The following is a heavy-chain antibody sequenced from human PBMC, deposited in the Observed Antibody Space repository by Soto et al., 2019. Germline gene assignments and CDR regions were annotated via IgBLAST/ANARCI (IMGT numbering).Heavy chain of an antibody. CDR1: GYTFTGYY. J-gene: IGHJ6*03. Sequence: ASVKVSCKASGYTFTGYYMHWVRLAPGQGLEWMGWINPNSGGTNYAQKFQGWVTMNRDTSISTAYMELSRLRSDDTAVYYCAREAQSYIVATIIDYYYYMDVWGKGTTVTVSS. D-gene: IGHD5-12*01. CDR2: INPNSGGT. V-gene: IGHV1-2*04. CDR3: AREAQSYIVATIIDYYYYMDV.